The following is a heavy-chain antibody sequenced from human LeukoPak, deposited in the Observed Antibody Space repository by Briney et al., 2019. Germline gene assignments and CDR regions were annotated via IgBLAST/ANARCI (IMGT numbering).Heavy chain of an antibody. CDR1: GFTVSSNY. CDR2: IYSGGST. Sequence: GGSLRLSCAASGFTVSSNYMSWVRQAPGKGLEWVSVIYSGGSTYYADSVKGRFTISRDNSKNTLYLQMNSLRAEDTAVYYCAKGVTSRNYYSSMAVWGKGPRSPSP. CDR3: AKGVTSRNYYSSMAV. V-gene: IGHV3-53*01. J-gene: IGHJ6*03. D-gene: IGHD1-14*01.